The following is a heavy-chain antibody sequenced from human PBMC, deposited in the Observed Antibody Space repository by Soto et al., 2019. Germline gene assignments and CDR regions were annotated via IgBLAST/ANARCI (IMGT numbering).Heavy chain of an antibody. J-gene: IGHJ4*02. CDR3: AKAHDY. V-gene: IGHV3-30*18. CDR2: ISYDGSNK. CDR1: GFTFSTYG. Sequence: HPGGSLRLSCAASGFTFSTYGMHWVRQAPGKGLEWVAVISYDGSNKYYADSVKGRFTISRDNSKNTLYLQMNSLRAEDTAVYYCAKAHDYWGQGTLVTVSS.